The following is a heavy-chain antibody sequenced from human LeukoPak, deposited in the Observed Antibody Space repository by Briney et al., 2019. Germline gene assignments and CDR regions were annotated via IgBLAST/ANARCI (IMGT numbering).Heavy chain of an antibody. CDR3: ARRVGDLYYDFWSGYSEDY. J-gene: IGHJ4*02. V-gene: IGHV4-59*08. Sequence: PSETLSLTCTVSGGSISSYYWSWIRQPPGKGLEWIGYIYYSGSTNYNPSLKSRVTISVDTSKNQFSLKLSSVTAADTAVYYCARRVGDLYYDFWSGYSEDYWGQGTLVTVSS. CDR1: GGSISSYY. D-gene: IGHD3-3*01. CDR2: IYYSGST.